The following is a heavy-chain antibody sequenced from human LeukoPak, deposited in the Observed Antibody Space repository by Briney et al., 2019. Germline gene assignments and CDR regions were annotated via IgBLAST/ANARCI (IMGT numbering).Heavy chain of an antibody. CDR3: ASPDEDIVVVPAAAYAFDI. Sequence: SETLSLTCTVPFGSISSYHWNWIRQSPEKGLEWIGYVHYSGSTYYNPSLKSRITMSVDTSKSQFSLRLSSVTAADTAVYYCASPDEDIVVVPAAAYAFDIWGQGTMVTVSS. J-gene: IGHJ3*02. CDR1: FGSISSYH. V-gene: IGHV4-59*01. CDR2: VHYSGST. D-gene: IGHD2-2*01.